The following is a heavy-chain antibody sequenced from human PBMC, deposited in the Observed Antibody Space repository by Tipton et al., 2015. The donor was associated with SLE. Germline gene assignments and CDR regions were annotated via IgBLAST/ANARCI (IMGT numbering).Heavy chain of an antibody. CDR1: GFTFDDYG. Sequence: RSLRLSCTASGFTFDDYGLSWVRQAPGKGLEWVGLIRRKSDGGTTEYAASLRGRFTISRDDSKSIAYLQMDRLKTEDTAVYFCTRADGAYDLHFFDFWGQGSLVTVSS. V-gene: IGHV3-49*04. D-gene: IGHD5-12*01. J-gene: IGHJ4*02. CDR2: IRRKSDGGTT. CDR3: TRADGAYDLHFFDF.